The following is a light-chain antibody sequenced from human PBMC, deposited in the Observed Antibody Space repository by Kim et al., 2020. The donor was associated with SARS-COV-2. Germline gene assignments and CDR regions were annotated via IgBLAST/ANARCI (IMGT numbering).Light chain of an antibody. Sequence: QSINNSCSGTRGDIGNSNSVSWYQQHSGEAPRLIIYDVRDRPSGVSARFSGSKSANMASLTISGLRSEDEADYYCCSTSNTLDYVFGSGTKVTVL. CDR2: DVR. J-gene: IGLJ1*01. CDR1: RGDIGNSNS. V-gene: IGLV2-14*03. CDR3: CSTSNTLDYV.